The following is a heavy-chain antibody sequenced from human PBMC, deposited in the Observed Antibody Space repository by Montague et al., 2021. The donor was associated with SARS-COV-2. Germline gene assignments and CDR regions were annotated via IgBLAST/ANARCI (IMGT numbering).Heavy chain of an antibody. CDR2: IFPGGST. D-gene: IGHD4-17*01. V-gene: IGHV4-30-2*01. CDR3: ARGGADFGDYGWLDP. J-gene: IGHJ5*02. CDR1: GGSISNGSYP. Sequence: TLSLTCSVSGGSISNGSYPWSWIRQPPGKGLEWIGYIFPGGSTYHNASLQSRVTIPIDNSMNQLSLRLTSITAADTAVYFCARGGADFGDYGWLDPWGKGTLVTV.